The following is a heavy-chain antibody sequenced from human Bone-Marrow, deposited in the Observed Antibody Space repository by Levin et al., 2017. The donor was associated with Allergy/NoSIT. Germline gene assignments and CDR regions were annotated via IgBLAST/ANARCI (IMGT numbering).Heavy chain of an antibody. CDR2: VTGTGGRT. CDR1: GFTFTNYA. V-gene: IGHV3-23*01. J-gene: IGHJ4*02. Sequence: LSLTCAASGFTFTNYAMTWVRQAPGKGLEWVAGVTGTGGRTHYADSAKGRFTISRDNSRNTLYLQMNSLRTEDTAIYFCCAFDYWGQGALVTVSS. CDR3: CAFDY.